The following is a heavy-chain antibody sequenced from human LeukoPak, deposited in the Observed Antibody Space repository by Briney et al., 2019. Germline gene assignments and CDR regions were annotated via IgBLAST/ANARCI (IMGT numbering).Heavy chain of an antibody. CDR2: IKQDGSEK. J-gene: IGHJ4*02. Sequence: PGGSLRLSCAASGFTFSSYWMSWVRQAPGKGLEWVANIKQDGSEKYYVDSVKGRFTISRDNSKNTLFLQMNSLRGEDTAVYYCARDRTRDGYNQGRVFDYWGQGTLVTVSS. D-gene: IGHD5-24*01. CDR3: ARDRTRDGYNQGRVFDY. V-gene: IGHV3-7*01. CDR1: GFTFSSYW.